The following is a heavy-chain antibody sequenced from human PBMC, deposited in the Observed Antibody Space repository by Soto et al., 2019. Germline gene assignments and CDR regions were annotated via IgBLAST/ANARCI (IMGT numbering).Heavy chain of an antibody. CDR2: IRSETDGGTA. Sequence: EVQLVESGGGFVKPGGSLRLSCATSGFSFTQAWMSWVRQVPGKGLEWVGRIRSETDGGTADYGSTVDARFTISRDDSKRMVYLQIDNVTTDDTAFYYCTRDTAPFSTPVIATGGAYWGQGALVTVSS. CDR3: TRDTAPFSTPVIATGGAY. V-gene: IGHV3-15*01. J-gene: IGHJ4*02. CDR1: GFSFTQAW. D-gene: IGHD2-21*01.